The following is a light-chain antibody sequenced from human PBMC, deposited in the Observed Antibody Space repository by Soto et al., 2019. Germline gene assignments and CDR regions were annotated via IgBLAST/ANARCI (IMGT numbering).Light chain of an antibody. CDR1: QTIRAY. CDR2: AAS. Sequence: DIQLTQSPSSLTASVGDRVTITCRASQTIRAYLNWYQQKPGMAPQLLIYAASSVQSGVPSRLSGSGSGTDFTLTISSLQPEDFATYYCQQTFSILPWTFGPGTKVE. J-gene: IGKJ1*01. V-gene: IGKV1-39*01. CDR3: QQTFSILPWT.